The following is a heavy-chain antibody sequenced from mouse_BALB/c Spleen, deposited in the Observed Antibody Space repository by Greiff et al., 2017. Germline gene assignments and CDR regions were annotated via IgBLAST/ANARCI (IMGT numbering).Heavy chain of an antibody. J-gene: IGHJ4*01. CDR3: ARRGNYVGAMDY. D-gene: IGHD2-1*01. V-gene: IGHV4-1*02. CDR1: GFDFSRYW. CDR2: INPDSSTI. Sequence: EVKVIESGGGLVQPGGSLKLSCAASGFDFSRYWMSWVRQAPGKGLEWIGEINPDSSTINYTPSLKDKFIISRDNAKNTLYLQMSKVRSEDTALYYCARRGNYVGAMDYWGQGTSVTVSS.